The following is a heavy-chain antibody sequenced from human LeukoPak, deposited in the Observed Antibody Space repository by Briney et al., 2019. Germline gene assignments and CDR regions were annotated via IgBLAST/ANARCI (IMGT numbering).Heavy chain of an antibody. CDR3: ARDDILIGYSYGMDV. CDR2: IYYSGST. D-gene: IGHD3-9*01. V-gene: IGHV4-59*01. J-gene: IGHJ6*02. CDR1: GGSISSYY. Sequence: PSETLSLTCTVSGGSISSYYWSWIRQPPGKGLEWIGYIYYSGSTNYNPSLKSRVTISVDTSKNQFSLKLSSVTAADTAVYYCARDDILIGYSYGMDVWGQGTTVTVSS.